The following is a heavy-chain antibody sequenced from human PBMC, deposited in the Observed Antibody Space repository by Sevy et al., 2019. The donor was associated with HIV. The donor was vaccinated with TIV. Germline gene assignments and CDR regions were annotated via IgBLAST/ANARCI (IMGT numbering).Heavy chain of an antibody. CDR1: GFTFSNYA. V-gene: IGHV3-23*01. D-gene: IGHD3-10*01. J-gene: IGHJ4*02. Sequence: GGSLRLSCAASGFTFSNYAMSWVRQAPGKGLEWVSAISGSGGSTYYVDSVKGRFTISRDNSESTLYLQMNSLRAEDTAVFYCAKGSGFGELLPYYFDYWGQGTLVTVSS. CDR3: AKGSGFGELLPYYFDY. CDR2: ISGSGGST.